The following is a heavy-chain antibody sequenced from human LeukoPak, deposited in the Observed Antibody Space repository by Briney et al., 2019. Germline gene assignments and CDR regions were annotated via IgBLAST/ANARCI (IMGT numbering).Heavy chain of an antibody. CDR3: ARAIDLFPRGTYYFDY. CDR1: GGSFSGYY. CDR2: INHSGST. J-gene: IGHJ4*02. Sequence: KPSETLSLTCAVYGGSFSGYYWSWIRQPPGKGLEWIGEINHSGSTNYNPSLKSRVTISVDTSKNQFSLKLSSVTAADTAVYYCARAIDLFPRGTYYFDYWGQGTLVTVSS. V-gene: IGHV4-34*01. D-gene: IGHD2-21*01.